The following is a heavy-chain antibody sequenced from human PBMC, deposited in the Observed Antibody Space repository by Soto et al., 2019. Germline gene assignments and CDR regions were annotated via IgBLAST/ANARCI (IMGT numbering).Heavy chain of an antibody. J-gene: IGHJ6*02. CDR2: ISAYNGNT. CDR1: GYTFPSYG. Sequence: QVQLVQSGAEVKKPGASVKVSCKASGYTFPSYGISWVRQAPGQGLEWMGWISAYNGNTNYAQKLQGRVTMTTDTSTSTAYMELRSLRSDDTAVYYCAREGYYDSSGYSYYYYYGMDVWGQGTTVTVSS. CDR3: AREGYYDSSGYSYYYYYGMDV. D-gene: IGHD3-22*01. V-gene: IGHV1-18*01.